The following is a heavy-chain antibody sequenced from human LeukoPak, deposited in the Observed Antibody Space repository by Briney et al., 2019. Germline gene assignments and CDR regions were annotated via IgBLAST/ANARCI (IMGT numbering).Heavy chain of an antibody. J-gene: IGHJ4*02. D-gene: IGHD3-16*01. V-gene: IGHV1-8*01. CDR1: GYAFTNYD. CDR3: ARDFGEVFDF. CDR2: MNPNSGHA. Sequence: ASVEVSCKASGYAFTNYDLNWVRQATGQGLEWMGWMNPNSGHAGYAQKYQGRVTMTRDMSTSTVYMELSSLRSEDTAVYYCARDFGEVFDFWGQGTLVTVSS.